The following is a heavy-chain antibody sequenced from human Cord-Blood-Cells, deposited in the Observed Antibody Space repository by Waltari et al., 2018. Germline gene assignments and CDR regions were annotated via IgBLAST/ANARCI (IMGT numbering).Heavy chain of an antibody. CDR2: ISGSGGST. V-gene: IGHV3-23*04. D-gene: IGHD3-3*01. CDR1: GFTFSSYA. J-gene: IGHJ3*02. Sequence: EVQLVESGGGLVQPGGSLRLSCAASGFTFSSYAMSWVRQAPGKGLEWVSAISGSGGSTYYADSVKGRFTISRDNSKNTLYLQMNSRRAEDTAVYYCAKEAGYDFWSGYSPDAFDIWGQGTMVTVSS. CDR3: AKEAGYDFWSGYSPDAFDI.